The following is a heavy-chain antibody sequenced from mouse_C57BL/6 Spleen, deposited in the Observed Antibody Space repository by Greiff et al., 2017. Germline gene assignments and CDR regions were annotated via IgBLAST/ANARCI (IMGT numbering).Heavy chain of an antibody. J-gene: IGHJ4*01. Sequence: QVQLQQPGAELVMPGASVKLSCKASGYTFTSYWLHWVQQRPGQGLEWIGELDPSDSYTYYNQKFKGKSTLTVDKSSSTAYMQLSSLTSEDSAVYYCARCPIYYGNYLYCAMDYWGQGTSVTVSS. CDR1: GYTFTSYW. CDR2: LDPSDSYT. CDR3: ARCPIYYGNYLYCAMDY. V-gene: IGHV1-69*01. D-gene: IGHD2-1*01.